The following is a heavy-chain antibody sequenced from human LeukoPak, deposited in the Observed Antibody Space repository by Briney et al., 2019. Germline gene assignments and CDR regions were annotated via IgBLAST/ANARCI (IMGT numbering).Heavy chain of an antibody. CDR1: GGSISSGSYY. D-gene: IGHD1-26*01. CDR2: IYTSGST. V-gene: IGHV4-61*02. J-gene: IGHJ4*02. Sequence: PSETLSLTCTVSGGSISSGSYYWSWIRQPAGKGLEWIGRIYTSGSTNYNPSLKSRVTISVDTSKNQFSLKLSSVTAADTAVYYCARDDAVGPLGYWGQGTLVTVSS. CDR3: ARDDAVGPLGY.